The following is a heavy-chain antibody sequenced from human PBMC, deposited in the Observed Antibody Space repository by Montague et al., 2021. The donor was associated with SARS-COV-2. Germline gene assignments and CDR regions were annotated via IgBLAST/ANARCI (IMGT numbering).Heavy chain of an antibody. Sequence: GRTYYADSVKGRFTVSRDNSKNTLSLQMHSLRAEDTAVYYCAREKDTSGYILRYWGQGTLVTVSS. CDR2: GRT. D-gene: IGHD3-9*01. J-gene: IGHJ4*02. V-gene: IGHV3-53*01. CDR3: AREKDTSGYILRY.